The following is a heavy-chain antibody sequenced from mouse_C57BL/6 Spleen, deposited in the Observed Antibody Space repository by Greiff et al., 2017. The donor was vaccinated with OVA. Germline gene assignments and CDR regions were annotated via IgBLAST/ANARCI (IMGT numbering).Heavy chain of an antibody. CDR2: IDPSDSYT. CDR3: ARSGIIITTVVARSYFDY. J-gene: IGHJ2*01. V-gene: IGHV1-69*01. CDR1: GYTFTSYW. Sequence: VKLQQPGAELVMPGASVKLSCKASGYTFTSYWMHWVKQRPGQGLEWIGEIDPSDSYTNYNQKFKGKSTLTVDKSSSTAYMQLSSLKSEDSAVYYCARSGIIITTVVARSYFDYWGQGTTLTVSS. D-gene: IGHD1-1*01.